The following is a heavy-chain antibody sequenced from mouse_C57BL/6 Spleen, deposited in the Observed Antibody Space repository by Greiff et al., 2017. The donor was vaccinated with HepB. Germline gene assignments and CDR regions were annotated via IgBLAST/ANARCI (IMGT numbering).Heavy chain of an antibody. Sequence: VKLMESGPELVKPGASVKISCKASGYAFSSSWMNWVKQRPGKGLEWIGRIYPGDGDTNYNGKFKGKATLTADKSSSTAYMQLSSLTSEDSAVYFCARAATVVQVSHFDYWGQGTTLTVSS. CDR1: GYAFSSSW. J-gene: IGHJ2*01. V-gene: IGHV1-82*01. D-gene: IGHD1-1*01. CDR3: ARAATVVQVSHFDY. CDR2: IYPGDGDT.